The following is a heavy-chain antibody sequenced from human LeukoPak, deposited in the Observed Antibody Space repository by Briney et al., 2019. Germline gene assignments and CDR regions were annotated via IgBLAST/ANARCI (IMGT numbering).Heavy chain of an antibody. V-gene: IGHV3-30*02. Sequence: GGSLRLSCAASGFTFSSYWMSWVRQAPGKGLEWVAFIRYDGSNKYYADSVKGRFTISRDNSKNTLYLQMNSLRAEDTAVYYCAKVGVIAAAGWFDYWGQGTLVTVSS. CDR3: AKVGVIAAAGWFDY. CDR1: GFTFSSYW. J-gene: IGHJ4*02. CDR2: IRYDGSNK. D-gene: IGHD6-13*01.